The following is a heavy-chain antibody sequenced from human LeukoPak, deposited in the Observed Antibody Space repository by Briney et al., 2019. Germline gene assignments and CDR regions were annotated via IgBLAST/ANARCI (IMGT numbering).Heavy chain of an antibody. J-gene: IGHJ4*02. CDR1: GFTFSSYW. D-gene: IGHD3-16*01. Sequence: PGGSLRLSCAASGFTFSSYWMSWVRQAPGKGMEWVANIKQDGSEKYYVDSVKGRSTISRDNAKNSLYLQMNSLRAEDTAVYYCARDFALAYLDYWGQGTLVTVSS. CDR3: ARDFALAYLDY. CDR2: IKQDGSEK. V-gene: IGHV3-7*01.